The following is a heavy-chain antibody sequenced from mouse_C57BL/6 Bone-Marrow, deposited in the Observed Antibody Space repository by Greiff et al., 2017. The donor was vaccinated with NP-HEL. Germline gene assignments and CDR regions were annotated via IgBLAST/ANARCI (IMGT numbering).Heavy chain of an antibody. CDR2: ISYDGSN. CDR3: ASTEIYYDYVSFAY. Sequence: ESGPGLVKPSQSLSLTCSVTGYSITSGYYWNWIRQFPGNKLEWMGYISYDGSNNYNPSLKNRISITRDTSKNQFCLKLNSVTTEDTATYYCASTEIYYDYVSFAYWGQGTLVTVSA. J-gene: IGHJ3*01. CDR1: GYSITSGYY. D-gene: IGHD2-4*01. V-gene: IGHV3-6*01.